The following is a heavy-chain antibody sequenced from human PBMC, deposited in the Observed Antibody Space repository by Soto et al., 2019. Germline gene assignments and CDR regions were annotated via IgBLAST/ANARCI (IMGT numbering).Heavy chain of an antibody. Sequence: ETLSLTCAVSGYSISSGYYWGWIRQPPGKGLEWIGSIYHSGSTYYNPSLKSRVTISVDTSKNQFSLKLSSVTAADTAVYYCARSYGSGSYYKVIHPLVWLDPWGQGTLVTVYS. CDR2: IYHSGST. D-gene: IGHD3-10*01. CDR1: GYSISSGYY. V-gene: IGHV4-38-2*01. CDR3: ARSYGSGSYYKVIHPLVWLDP. J-gene: IGHJ5*02.